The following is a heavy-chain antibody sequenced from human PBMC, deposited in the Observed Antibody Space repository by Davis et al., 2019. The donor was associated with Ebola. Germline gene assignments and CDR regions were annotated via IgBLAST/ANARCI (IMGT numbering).Heavy chain of an antibody. Sequence: MPSDTLSLTCTVPGGSISSGGYSWSWIRQPPGKGLEWIGYIYHSGSTNYNPSLKSRVNISVDTSKNQFSLKLSSVTAADTAVYYCARGPSMVSFDYWGQGTLVTVSS. CDR1: GGSISSGGYS. CDR3: ARGPSMVSFDY. D-gene: IGHD2-8*01. J-gene: IGHJ4*02. V-gene: IGHV4-30-2*01. CDR2: IYHSGST.